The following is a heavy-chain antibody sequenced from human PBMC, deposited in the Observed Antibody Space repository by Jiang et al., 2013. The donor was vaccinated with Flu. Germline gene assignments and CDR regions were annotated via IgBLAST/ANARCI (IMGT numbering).Heavy chain of an antibody. CDR2: ITSRGDFT. J-gene: IGHJ4*02. Sequence: FTFSDYYMSWIRQASRRGLEWISYITSRGDFTNYADSVKGRFTISRDNTMNSLYLQMDSLRDEDTAVYFCARELGRPDFWGQGTLVTVSS. D-gene: IGHD1-1*01. CDR1: FTFSDYY. CDR3: ARELGRPDF. V-gene: IGHV3-11*06.